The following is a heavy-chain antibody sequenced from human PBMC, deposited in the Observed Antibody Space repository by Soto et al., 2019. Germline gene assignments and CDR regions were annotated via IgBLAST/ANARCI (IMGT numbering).Heavy chain of an antibody. J-gene: IGHJ4*02. CDR1: GFTFSSYA. CDR3: ANDVKGGSHSYGSGDY. CDR2: ISGGGGST. V-gene: IGHV3-23*01. D-gene: IGHD5-18*01. Sequence: EVQLLESGGGLVQPGGSLRLSCAASGFTFSSYAMSWVRQAPGKWLEWVSAISGGGGSTYYADSVKGRFTISRDNSKNTLELQMNSLIAEDTAVYYCANDVKGGSHSYGSGDYLGQGTLVTVSS.